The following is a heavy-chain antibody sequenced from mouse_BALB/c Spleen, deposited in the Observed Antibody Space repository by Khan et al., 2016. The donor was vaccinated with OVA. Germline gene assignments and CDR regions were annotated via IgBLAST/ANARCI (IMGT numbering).Heavy chain of an antibody. CDR3: VGLYDYEGCFAV. CDR1: GFSLTSYG. J-gene: IGHJ1*01. Sequence: QVQLKQSGPGLVQPSQNLSITCTVSGFSLTSYGVHWVRQPPGKGLEWLGVIWSYGSTDYNADFISRLSISKDNSKCQVFFKMNSLQADDTAIYYCVGLYDYEGCFAVWGAGTTVTVSS. D-gene: IGHD2-4*01. CDR2: IWSYGST. V-gene: IGHV2-4*02.